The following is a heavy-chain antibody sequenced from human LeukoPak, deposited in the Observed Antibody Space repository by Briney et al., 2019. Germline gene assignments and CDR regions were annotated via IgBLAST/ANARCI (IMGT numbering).Heavy chain of an antibody. Sequence: SETLSLTCTVSGGSISSYYWSWIRQPPGKGPEWIGYIYYSGSTNYNPSLKSRVTISVDTSKNQFSLKLSSVTAADTAVYYCARGPGPLGFDYWGQGTLVTVSS. CDR3: ARGPGPLGFDY. CDR2: IYYSGST. CDR1: GGSISSYY. J-gene: IGHJ4*02. D-gene: IGHD3-10*01. V-gene: IGHV4-59*01.